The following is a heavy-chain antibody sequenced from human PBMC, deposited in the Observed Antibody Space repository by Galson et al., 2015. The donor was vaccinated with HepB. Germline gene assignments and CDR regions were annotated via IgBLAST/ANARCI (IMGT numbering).Heavy chain of an antibody. V-gene: IGHV1-46*04. CDR1: GYTFTGYY. D-gene: IGHD1-26*01. CDR2: INPSGGST. Sequence: SVKASCKASGYTFTGYYMHWVRQAPGQGLEWMGIINPSGGSTSYAQKLQGRVTMTRDTSTSTVYMELSSLRSEDTAVYYCARSRGYSGSYQQPLDYWGQGTLVTVSS. J-gene: IGHJ4*02. CDR3: ARSRGYSGSYQQPLDY.